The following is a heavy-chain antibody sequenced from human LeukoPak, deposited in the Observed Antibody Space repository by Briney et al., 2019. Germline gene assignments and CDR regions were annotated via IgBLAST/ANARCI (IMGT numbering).Heavy chain of an antibody. Sequence: SVKVSCKASGGTFSSYAIRWMRQAPGQGLEWMGRIIPIFGTANYAQKFQGRVTITADESTSTAYMELSSLRSEDTAVYYCARESYIVATITGFDYWGQGTLVTVSS. CDR3: ARESYIVATITGFDY. CDR2: IIPIFGTA. CDR1: GGTFSSYA. V-gene: IGHV1-69*13. D-gene: IGHD5-12*01. J-gene: IGHJ4*02.